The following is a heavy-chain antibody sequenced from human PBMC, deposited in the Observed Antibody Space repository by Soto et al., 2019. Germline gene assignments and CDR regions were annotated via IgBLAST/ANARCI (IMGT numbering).Heavy chain of an antibody. D-gene: IGHD3-3*01. V-gene: IGHV4-30-4*01. Sequence: SETLSLTCTVSGGSISSGDYYWSWIRQPPGKGLEWIGYIYYSGSTYYNPSLKSRVTISVDTSKNQFSLKLSSVTAADTAVYYCARAQRKMYYDFWSGHTPPSWFDPWGQGTLVTVSS. J-gene: IGHJ5*02. CDR2: IYYSGST. CDR1: GGSISSGDYY. CDR3: ARAQRKMYYDFWSGHTPPSWFDP.